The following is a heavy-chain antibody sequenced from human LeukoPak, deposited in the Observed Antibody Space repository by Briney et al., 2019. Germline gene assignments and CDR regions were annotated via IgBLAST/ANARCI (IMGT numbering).Heavy chain of an antibody. V-gene: IGHV4-59*01. D-gene: IGHD5-24*01. CDR2: IYYSGGA. J-gene: IGHJ4*02. CDR1: GGSISSYY. Sequence: SETLSLTCTVSGGSISSYYWSWIRQPPGKGLEWIGYIYYSGGANYNPSLTSRVTISVDTSRNQFSLKLSSVTAADTAVYYCASRRVGYSIFDYWGQGILVTVSS. CDR3: ASRRVGYSIFDY.